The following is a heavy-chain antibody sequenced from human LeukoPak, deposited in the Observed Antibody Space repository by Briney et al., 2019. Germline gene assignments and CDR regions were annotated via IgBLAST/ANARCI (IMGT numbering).Heavy chain of an antibody. CDR1: GFTFSSYA. J-gene: IGHJ5*02. V-gene: IGHV3-23*01. CDR2: ISGSGGST. CDR3: ARRYSSTYRTFDP. Sequence: QAGGSLRLSCAASGFTFSSYAMSWVRQAPGKGLEWVSAISGSGGSTYYADSVKGRFTISRDKSKNTLYLQMNSLRAEDTAVYYCARRYSSTYRTFDPWGQGTLVTVSS. D-gene: IGHD6-13*01.